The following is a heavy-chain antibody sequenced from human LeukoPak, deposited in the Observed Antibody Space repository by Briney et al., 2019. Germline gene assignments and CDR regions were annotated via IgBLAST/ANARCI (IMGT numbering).Heavy chain of an antibody. CDR3: ARRYGDYVGSFEY. Sequence: PGGSLRLSCAASGITFSSYTMNWVRQAPGKGLEWVSSISTSSSYIYYADSVKGRFTTSRDNAKNSLYLQMNSLRAEDTAVYYCARRYGDYVGSFEYWGQGTLVTVSS. D-gene: IGHD4-17*01. V-gene: IGHV3-21*01. CDR1: GITFSSYT. CDR2: ISTSSSYI. J-gene: IGHJ4*02.